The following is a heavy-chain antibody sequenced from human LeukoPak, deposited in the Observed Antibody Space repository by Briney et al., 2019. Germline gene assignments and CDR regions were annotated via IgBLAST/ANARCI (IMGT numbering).Heavy chain of an antibody. V-gene: IGHV3-20*04. CDR3: ASETPSAGAFDI. CDR1: GFTFDDYG. CDR2: INCYGGST. J-gene: IGHJ3*02. Sequence: GGSLRLSCAASGFTFDDYGMSWVRQAPGKGEEGVYCINCYGGSTGYADSVKGRFTISRDNAKNSLYLQMNSLRAEDTALYYCASETPSAGAFDIWGQGTMVTVSS. D-gene: IGHD1-1*01.